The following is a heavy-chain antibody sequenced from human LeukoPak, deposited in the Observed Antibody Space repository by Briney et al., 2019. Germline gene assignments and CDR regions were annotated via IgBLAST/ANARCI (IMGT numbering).Heavy chain of an antibody. CDR3: ARLSDYYGSGSPKSGYYFDY. CDR2: IYPGDSDT. D-gene: IGHD3-10*01. CDR1: GYSFTSYW. V-gene: IGHV5-51*01. Sequence: GESLKISCKGSGYSFTSYWIGWVRQMPGKGLEWMGIIYPGDSDTRYSPSFQGQVTISADKSISTACLQWSSLKASDTAMYYCARLSDYYGSGSPKSGYYFDYWGQGTLVTVSS. J-gene: IGHJ4*02.